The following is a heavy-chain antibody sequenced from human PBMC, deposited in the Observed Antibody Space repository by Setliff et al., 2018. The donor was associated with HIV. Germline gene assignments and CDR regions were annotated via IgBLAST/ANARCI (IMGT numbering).Heavy chain of an antibody. V-gene: IGHV3-15*05. Sequence: PGGSLRLSCVVSGFNFKSGWMTWVRQAPGKGLEWVGRIKSNSDGGTSDYAAAVKDRFSFSRDDSRNTLYLQMNSMKSDDTATYYCVGHYYDPLTGYYVWFFDVWGRGTLVTVSS. D-gene: IGHD3-9*01. CDR3: VGHYYDPLTGYYVWFFDV. J-gene: IGHJ2*01. CDR1: GFNFKSGW. CDR2: IKSNSDGGTS.